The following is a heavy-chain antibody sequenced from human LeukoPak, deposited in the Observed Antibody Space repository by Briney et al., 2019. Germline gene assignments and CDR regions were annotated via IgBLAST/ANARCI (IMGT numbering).Heavy chain of an antibody. CDR2: IYYSGST. J-gene: IGHJ4*02. Sequence: PSETLSLTCTVSGGSISSSSYYWGWIRQPPGKGLEWIGSIYYSGSTYYNPSLKSRVTISVDTSKNQFSLKLSSVTAADTAVHYCARTAITIFGVVRSYFDYWGQGTLVTVSS. V-gene: IGHV4-39*01. D-gene: IGHD3-3*01. CDR1: GGSISSSSYY. CDR3: ARTAITIFGVVRSYFDY.